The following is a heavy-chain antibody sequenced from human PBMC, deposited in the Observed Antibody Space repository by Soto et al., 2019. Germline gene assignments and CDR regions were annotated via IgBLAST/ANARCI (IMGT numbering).Heavy chain of an antibody. V-gene: IGHV1-3*01. D-gene: IGHD1-20*01. J-gene: IGHJ4*02. CDR1: GNTFRNYA. Sequence: ASVKVSCKASGNTFRNYAIHWVRQAPGQRLEWMGWINAGNGNTKYSQKFQGRVTITRDTSASTAYMELSSLRSEDTAVYYCARGITLPTPLDFGAQGSVVPVSS. CDR2: INAGNGNT. CDR3: ARGITLPTPLDF.